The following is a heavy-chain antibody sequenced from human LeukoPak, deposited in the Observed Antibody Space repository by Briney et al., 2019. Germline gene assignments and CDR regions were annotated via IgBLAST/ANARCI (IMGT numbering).Heavy chain of an antibody. V-gene: IGHV3-21*01. J-gene: IGHJ3*02. Sequence: TAGGSLRLSCAASGFTFSSYSMNWFRQAPGKGLEWVSSISSSSSYIYYADSVKGRFTISRDNAKNSLYLQMNSLRAEDTAVYYCASSTSALDDAFDIWGQGTMVTVSS. CDR2: ISSSSSYI. D-gene: IGHD2-2*01. CDR3: ASSTSALDDAFDI. CDR1: GFTFSSYS.